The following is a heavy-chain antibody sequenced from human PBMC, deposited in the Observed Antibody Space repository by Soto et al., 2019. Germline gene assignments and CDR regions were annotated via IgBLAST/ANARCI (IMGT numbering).Heavy chain of an antibody. D-gene: IGHD6-13*01. CDR1: GGTFSSYA. Sequence: QVRLVQSGAEVKKPGSSVKVSCKASGGTFSSYAISWVRQAPGQGLEWMGGIIPIFGTANYAQKFQGRVTITADESTSTAYMELSSLRSEDTAVYYCAREEGVAAAGTGNWFDPWGQGTLVTVSS. CDR3: AREEGVAAAGTGNWFDP. J-gene: IGHJ5*02. CDR2: IIPIFGTA. V-gene: IGHV1-69*01.